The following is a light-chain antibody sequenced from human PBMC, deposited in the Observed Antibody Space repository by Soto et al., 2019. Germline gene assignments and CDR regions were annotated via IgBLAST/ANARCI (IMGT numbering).Light chain of an antibody. V-gene: IGKV1-39*01. Sequence: DIQMTQSPSSLSASVGDRVTITCRASQSISTYLNWYHQKPGKAPKLLIYSASTLQTGVPSRFSGSGSGTDFTLTISSLQPEDFANYYCQQSYSAPNTFGQGTKLGIK. J-gene: IGKJ2*01. CDR2: SAS. CDR3: QQSYSAPNT. CDR1: QSISTY.